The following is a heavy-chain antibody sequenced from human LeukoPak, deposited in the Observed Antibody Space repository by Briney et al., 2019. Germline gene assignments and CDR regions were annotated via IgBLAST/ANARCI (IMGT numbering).Heavy chain of an antibody. D-gene: IGHD3-10*01. CDR1: RFSFSNYA. CDR3: AKVMEASGSYYFYYYGMDV. J-gene: IGHJ6*02. Sequence: GGSLRLSCAASRFSFSNYAMSWVRQAPGKGLEWVSALSGSGGSTYYADSVKGRFTVSRDNSKNTLYLQMNSLRAEDTAVYYCAKVMEASGSYYFYYYGMDVWGQGTTVTVSS. V-gene: IGHV3-23*01. CDR2: LSGSGGST.